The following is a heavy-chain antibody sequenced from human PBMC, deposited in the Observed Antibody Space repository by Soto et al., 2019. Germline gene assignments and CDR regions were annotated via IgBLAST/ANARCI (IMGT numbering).Heavy chain of an antibody. V-gene: IGHV3-74*01. D-gene: IGHD6-19*01. J-gene: IGHJ4*02. CDR1: GFTFSSYW. CDR2: ITSDGSST. Sequence: EVQLVESGGGLVQPGGSLRLSCVASGFTFSSYWMHWVRQAPGKGLVWVSRITSDGSSTSYADSVKGRSTISRDNAKNTLYLQMNSLRAEDTAVYYCARSHSSGWYYFEYWGQGTLVTVSS. CDR3: ARSHSSGWYYFEY.